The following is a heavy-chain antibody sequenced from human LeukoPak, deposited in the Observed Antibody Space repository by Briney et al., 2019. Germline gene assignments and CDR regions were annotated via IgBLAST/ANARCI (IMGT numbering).Heavy chain of an antibody. Sequence: PSESLSLTCAASGFSFSSYSMNWVRQAPGKGLEWVSSISSSSSYIYYADSVKGRFTISRDNAKNSLYLKMTSLRAEDTAVYYCARDVRDYYGSRRMDVWGKGTTVTVSS. CDR2: ISSSSSYI. CDR1: GFSFSSYS. D-gene: IGHD3-10*01. CDR3: ARDVRDYYGSRRMDV. V-gene: IGHV3-21*01. J-gene: IGHJ6*03.